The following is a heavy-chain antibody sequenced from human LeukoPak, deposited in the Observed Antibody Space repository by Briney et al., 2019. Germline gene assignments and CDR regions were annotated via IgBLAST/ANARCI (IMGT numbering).Heavy chain of an antibody. Sequence: SETLSLTCTASGVIFSSYYMSWVRQPPGKGLEWIGYIYYSGSTNYNPSLKSRVTTSVDTSKNQCSIRLRSVTAADTAVYYSASCSVPEVVCHSDATYIRGQGTMVTVSS. V-gene: IGHV4-59*01. CDR2: IYYSGST. CDR1: GVIFSSYY. D-gene: IGHD2-15*01. J-gene: IGHJ3*02. CDR3: ASCSVPEVVCHSDATYI.